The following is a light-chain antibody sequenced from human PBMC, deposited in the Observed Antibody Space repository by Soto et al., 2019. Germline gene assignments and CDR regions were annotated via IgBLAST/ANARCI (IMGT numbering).Light chain of an antibody. CDR2: GAS. J-gene: IGKJ1*01. CDR1: QSVSNN. V-gene: IGKV3-15*01. CDR3: QQYTNWPRT. Sequence: EIVLTQSPGTLSLSPGERATLSCRASQSVSNNYLAWYQQKPGQAPRLLIYGASTRATGIPARFSGSGSGTEFTLTISGLQSEDFAVYYCQQYTNWPRTFGQGTKVDIK.